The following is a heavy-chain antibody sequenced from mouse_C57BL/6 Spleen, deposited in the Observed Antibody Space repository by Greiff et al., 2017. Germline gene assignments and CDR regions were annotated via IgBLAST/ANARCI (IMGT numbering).Heavy chain of an antibody. Sequence: EVQGVEPGGGLVKPGGSLKLSCAASGFTFSDYGMHWVRQAPEKGLEWVAYISSGSSPIYYADTVKGRFPIARDNAKNTLFLQMTSLRSEDTAMYYCARTFSYSGSSYSDWCAYWGKGTLVTVTA. CDR3: ARTFSYSGSSYSDWCAY. V-gene: IGHV5-17*01. CDR1: GFTFSDYG. D-gene: IGHD1-1*01. J-gene: IGHJ3*01. CDR2: ISSGSSPI.